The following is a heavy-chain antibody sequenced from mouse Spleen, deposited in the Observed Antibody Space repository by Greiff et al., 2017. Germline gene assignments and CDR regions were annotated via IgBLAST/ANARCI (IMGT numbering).Heavy chain of an antibody. Sequence: VQLQQSGPVLVKPGASVKMSCKASGYTFTDYYMNWVKQSHGKSLEWIGVINPYNGGTSYNQKFKGKATLTVDKSSSTAYMELNSLTSEDSAVYYCTREGYGNYGFDYWGQGTTLTVSS. CDR3: TREGYGNYGFDY. V-gene: IGHV1-19*01. D-gene: IGHD2-10*02. CDR2: INPYNGGT. J-gene: IGHJ2*01. CDR1: GYTFTDYY.